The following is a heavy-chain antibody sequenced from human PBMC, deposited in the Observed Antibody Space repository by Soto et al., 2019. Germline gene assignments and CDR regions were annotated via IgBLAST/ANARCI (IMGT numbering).Heavy chain of an antibody. Sequence: ASVKVSCKASGYTFTSYAMHWVRQAPGQRLEWMGWINAGNGNTKYSQKFQGRVTITRDTSASTAYMELSSLRSEDTAVYYCARGTSTVLPFDYWGQGTLVTVSS. V-gene: IGHV1-3*01. CDR2: INAGNGNT. J-gene: IGHJ4*02. CDR1: GYTFTSYA. D-gene: IGHD2-15*01. CDR3: ARGTSTVLPFDY.